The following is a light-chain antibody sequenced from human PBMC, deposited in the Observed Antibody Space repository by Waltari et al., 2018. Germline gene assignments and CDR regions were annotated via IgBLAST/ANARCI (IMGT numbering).Light chain of an antibody. CDR2: ENN. J-gene: IGLJ3*02. Sequence: HSVLTQPPSVSAAPGQKVTISCSGSSSNIGDNYVSCSQHLPGTAPKLPIYENNKRPSGIPDRFSASKSGTSATLGITGLQTGDEADYYCGTWDSSLSGGVFGGGTKLTVL. CDR1: SSNIGDNY. CDR3: GTWDSSLSGGV. V-gene: IGLV1-51*01.